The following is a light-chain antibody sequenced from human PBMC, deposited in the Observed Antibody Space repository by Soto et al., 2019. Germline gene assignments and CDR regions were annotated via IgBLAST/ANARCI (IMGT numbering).Light chain of an antibody. J-gene: IGLJ1*01. V-gene: IGLV2-18*02. CDR2: EVS. Sequence: QSALTQPPSVSGSPGQSVTISCTGTSSDVGSYNRVSWYQQPPGTAPKLMIYEVSNRPSGVPDRFSGSKSGNTASLTISGLQAEDEADYYCSSRVFGTGTQLTVL. CDR3: SSRV. CDR1: SSDVGSYNR.